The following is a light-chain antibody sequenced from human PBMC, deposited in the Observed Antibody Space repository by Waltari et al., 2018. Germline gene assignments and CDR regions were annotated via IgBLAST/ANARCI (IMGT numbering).Light chain of an antibody. V-gene: IGLV2-14*01. CDR3: SSYTRRTSVV. CDR1: SSDIGSYNY. Sequence: QSALTQPASVSGSPGQSITISCTGTSSDIGSYNYVSWYQPHPGEAPKLIIYEVTNRPSGVSNRFSGSQSGNTASLTISGLQAEDEADYYCSSYTRRTSVVFGGGTKLTVL. J-gene: IGLJ2*01. CDR2: EVT.